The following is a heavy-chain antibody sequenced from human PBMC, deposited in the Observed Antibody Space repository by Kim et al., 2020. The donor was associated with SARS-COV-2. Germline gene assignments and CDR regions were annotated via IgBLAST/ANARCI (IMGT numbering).Heavy chain of an antibody. Sequence: YNPSLKSRVTISVDTSKNQFSLKLSSVTAADTAVYYCARGLGELSFPFDYWGQGTLVTVSS. D-gene: IGHD3-16*02. V-gene: IGHV4-34*01. CDR3: ARGLGELSFPFDY. J-gene: IGHJ4*02.